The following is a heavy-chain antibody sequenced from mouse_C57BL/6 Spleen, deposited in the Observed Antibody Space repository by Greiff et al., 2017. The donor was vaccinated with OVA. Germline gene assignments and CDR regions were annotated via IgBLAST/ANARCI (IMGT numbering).Heavy chain of an antibody. V-gene: IGHV1-52*01. Sequence: VQLQQPGAELVRPGSSVKLSCKASGYTFTSYWMHWVKQRPIQGLEWIGNIDPSDSDTHYNQKFKDKATLTVDKSSSTAYMQLSSLTSENSAVYDCAGGDGGCRCQWYCDVWGTGTTVTVSS. D-gene: IGHD3-3*01. CDR1: GYTFTSYW. CDR2: IDPSDSDT. CDR3: AGGDGGCRCQWYCDV. J-gene: IGHJ1*03.